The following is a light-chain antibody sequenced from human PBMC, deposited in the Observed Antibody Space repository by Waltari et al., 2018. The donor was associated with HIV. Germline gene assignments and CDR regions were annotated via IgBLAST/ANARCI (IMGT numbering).Light chain of an antibody. Sequence: QLVLTQSPSASASLGASVKLTCTLSRGHSSSAIAWHQQQPEKAPRYLMRLNSDGSHTKGDGIPDRFAGSSSGAERYLIISSLQSEDEADYYCQTWGTGIHVVFGGGTKLTVL. CDR2: LNSDGSH. CDR1: RGHSSSA. J-gene: IGLJ3*02. V-gene: IGLV4-69*01. CDR3: QTWGTGIHVV.